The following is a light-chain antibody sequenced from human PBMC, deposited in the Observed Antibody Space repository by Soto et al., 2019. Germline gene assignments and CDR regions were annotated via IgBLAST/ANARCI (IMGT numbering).Light chain of an antibody. CDR2: KAS. Sequence: DIQMTQSPSTLSGSVGDRVTITCRASQTISSWLAWYQQKPGKAPKLLIYKASTLKSGVPSRFSGSGSGTEFTLTISSLQPDDFATYYCQQYNDSFPYTFGQGTKLEI. J-gene: IGKJ2*01. CDR1: QTISSW. CDR3: QQYNDSFPYT. V-gene: IGKV1-5*03.